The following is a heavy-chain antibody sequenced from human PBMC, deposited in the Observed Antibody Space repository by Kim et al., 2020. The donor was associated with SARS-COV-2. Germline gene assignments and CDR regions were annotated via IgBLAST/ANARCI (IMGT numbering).Heavy chain of an antibody. J-gene: IGHJ4*02. D-gene: IGHD3-16*02. Sequence: VKGRITIARDNAKNSLYLQMNRLRAEDKAVYYCARVAYEYVWGSYPFEYWGQGTLVTVAS. V-gene: IGHV3-21*01. CDR3: ARVAYEYVWGSYPFEY.